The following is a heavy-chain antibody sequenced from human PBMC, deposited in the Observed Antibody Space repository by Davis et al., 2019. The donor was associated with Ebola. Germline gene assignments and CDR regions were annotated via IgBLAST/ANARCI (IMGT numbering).Heavy chain of an antibody. CDR2: IYYSGST. Sequence: MPSETLSLTCTVSGGSISSYYWSWIRQPPGKGLEWIGYIYYSGSTNYNPSLKSRVTISVDTSKNQFSLQLNSVTPEDTAVYYCARDRPVTTKWGGFDYWGQGTLVTVSS. J-gene: IGHJ4*02. CDR3: ARDRPVTTKWGGFDY. D-gene: IGHD4-17*01. CDR1: GGSISSYY. V-gene: IGHV4-59*12.